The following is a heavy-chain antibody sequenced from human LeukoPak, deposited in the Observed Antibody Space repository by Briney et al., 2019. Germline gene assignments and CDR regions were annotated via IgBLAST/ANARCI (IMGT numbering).Heavy chain of an antibody. D-gene: IGHD3-10*01. Sequence: ASVKVSCKVSGYTLTELSMHWVRQAPGKGLEWMGGFDPEDGETIYVQKFQGRVIMTEDTPTDTAYMELSSLRSEDTAVYYCATGPLITMVRGVTKINWFDPWGQGTLVTVSS. CDR2: FDPEDGET. J-gene: IGHJ5*02. CDR3: ATGPLITMVRGVTKINWFDP. V-gene: IGHV1-24*01. CDR1: GYTLTELS.